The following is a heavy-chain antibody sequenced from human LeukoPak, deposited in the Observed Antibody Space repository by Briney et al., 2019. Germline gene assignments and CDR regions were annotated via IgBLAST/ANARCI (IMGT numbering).Heavy chain of an antibody. Sequence: GASVTVSCKASGYTFTSYGISWVRQAPGQGLEWMGWISAYNGNTNYAQKLQGRVTMTTDTSTSTAYMELRSLRSDDTAVYYCARFNSSGWFYYYYYGMDVWGQGTTVTVSS. CDR2: ISAYNGNT. CDR1: GYTFTSYG. V-gene: IGHV1-18*01. CDR3: ARFNSSGWFYYYYYGMDV. J-gene: IGHJ6*02. D-gene: IGHD6-19*01.